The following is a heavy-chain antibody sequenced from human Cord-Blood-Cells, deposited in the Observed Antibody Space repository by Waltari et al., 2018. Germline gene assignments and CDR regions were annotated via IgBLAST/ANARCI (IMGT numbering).Heavy chain of an antibody. CDR1: GFTFTRSA. V-gene: IGHV1-58*01. Sequence: QMQLVQSGPEVKKPGTSVKVSCKASGFTFTRSAVQWVRQARGHRPAWIGWIVVGSGNTNYAHKFQERVTITRDMSTSTAYMELSSLRSEDTAVYYCAAGAAAGADTTPRYYYYGMDVWGQGTTVTVSS. J-gene: IGHJ6*02. CDR3: AAGAAAGADTTPRYYYYGMDV. D-gene: IGHD6-13*01. CDR2: IVVGSGNT.